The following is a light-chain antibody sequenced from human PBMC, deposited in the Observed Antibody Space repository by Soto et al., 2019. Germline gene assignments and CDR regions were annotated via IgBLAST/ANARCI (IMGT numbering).Light chain of an antibody. J-gene: IGLJ2*01. CDR2: LNKDGSH. CDR3: QTWGTGFQF. V-gene: IGLV4-69*01. CDR1: SGHSSYA. Sequence: QPVLTQSPSASASLGASVKLTCTLSSGHSSYAIAWHQKQPGKGPRYLMDLNKDGSHTKGDGIPDRFSGSSSGADRFLIISSFQSEDEADYYCQTWGTGFQFFGGGTKLTVL.